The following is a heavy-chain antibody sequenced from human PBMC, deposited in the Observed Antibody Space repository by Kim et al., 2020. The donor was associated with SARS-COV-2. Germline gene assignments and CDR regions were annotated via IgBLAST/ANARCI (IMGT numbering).Heavy chain of an antibody. V-gene: IGHV3-23*01. Sequence: GGSLRLSCAASGFTFSSYAMSWVRQAPGKGLEWVSAISGSGGSTYYADSVKGRFTISRDNSKNTLYLQMNSLRAEDTAVYYCAKGYYGSGSSDNWFDPWGQGTLVTVSS. CDR1: GFTFSSYA. CDR2: ISGSGGST. D-gene: IGHD3-10*01. CDR3: AKGYYGSGSSDNWFDP. J-gene: IGHJ5*02.